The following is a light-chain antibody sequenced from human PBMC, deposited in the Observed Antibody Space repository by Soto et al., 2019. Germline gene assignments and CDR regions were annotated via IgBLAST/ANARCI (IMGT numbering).Light chain of an antibody. J-gene: IGLJ2*01. V-gene: IGLV3-1*01. CDR3: QAWDSSIV. CDR2: QDT. CDR1: KLGDKF. Sequence: SYELTQPPSVSVSPGQTASITCSGDKLGDKFASWYHQKPGQSPVLVIYQDTKRPAGIPERFSGSNSGNTATLTISGTQAMDEADYYCQAWDSSIVFGGGTKLTVL.